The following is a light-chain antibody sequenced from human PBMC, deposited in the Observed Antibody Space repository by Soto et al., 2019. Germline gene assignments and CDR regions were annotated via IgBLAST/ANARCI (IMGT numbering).Light chain of an antibody. Sequence: GERARLSGRASQTVSRMYLSWFQQKPGQAPRLLIYGTSTRATGIPVRFSASGSGTDFTLTISSLQPEDFAVYFCHQDFNLPWTFGQGTNVDIK. CDR1: QTVSRMY. V-gene: IGKV3D-7*01. J-gene: IGKJ1*01. CDR2: GTS. CDR3: HQDFNLPWT.